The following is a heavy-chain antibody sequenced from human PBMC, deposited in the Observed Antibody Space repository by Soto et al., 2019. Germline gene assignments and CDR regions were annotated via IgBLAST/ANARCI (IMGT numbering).Heavy chain of an antibody. J-gene: IGHJ5*02. CDR3: AGSWSVAAAGTNWFDP. Sequence: ASLKVSCKASGYTFTGYCMHWVRQAPGQGLEWMGWINPNSGGTNYAQKFQGRVTMTRDTSISTAYMELSRLRSDDTAVYYCAGSWSVAAAGTNWFDPWGQGTLVTVSS. V-gene: IGHV1-2*02. D-gene: IGHD6-13*01. CDR2: INPNSGGT. CDR1: GYTFTGYC.